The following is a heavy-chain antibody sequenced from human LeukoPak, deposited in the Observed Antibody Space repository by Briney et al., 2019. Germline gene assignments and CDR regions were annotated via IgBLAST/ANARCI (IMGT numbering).Heavy chain of an antibody. CDR1: GGTFSNYA. CDR2: IIPIFGTA. CDR3: ARVQPHRIHYDNSDYPTRNDY. V-gene: IGHV1-69*06. D-gene: IGHD3-22*01. J-gene: IGHJ4*02. Sequence: SVKVSCKASGGTFSNYAISWVRQAPGQGLEWMGGIIPIFGTANYAQKFRGRVTITADKSTRTAYMELSSLRSDDTAVYYCARVQPHRIHYDNSDYPTRNDYWGQGTLVTVSS.